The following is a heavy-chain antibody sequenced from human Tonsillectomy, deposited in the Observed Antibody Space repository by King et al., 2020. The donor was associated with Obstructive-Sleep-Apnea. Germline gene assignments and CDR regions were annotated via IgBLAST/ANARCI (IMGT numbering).Heavy chain of an antibody. V-gene: IGHV1-58*01. Sequence: QLVQSGPEVKKPGTSVKVSCKASGFTFTSSAVQWVRQARGQRLEWIGWFVVGSGNTNYAQKLQGRFNITRDMATSTAYMELGSLRTEDTAVYCCAAEVLSRYGSGSIRYYYGMDVWGQGTTVTVSS. J-gene: IGHJ6*02. CDR1: GFTFTSSA. CDR3: AAEVLSRYGSGSIRYYYGMDV. CDR2: FVVGSGNT. D-gene: IGHD3-10*01.